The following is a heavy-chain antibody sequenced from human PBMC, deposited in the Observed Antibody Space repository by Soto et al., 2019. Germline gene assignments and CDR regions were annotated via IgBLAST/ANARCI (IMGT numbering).Heavy chain of an antibody. CDR2: IYYSGST. CDR1: GGSISSSSYY. CDR3: ARHWRRGMTSYYYYMDV. Sequence: SETLSLTCTVSGGSISSSSYYWGWIRQPPGKGLEWIGSIYYSGSTYYNPSLKSRVTISVDTSKNQFSLKLSSVTAADTAVYYCARHWRRGMTSYYYYMDVWGKGTTVTVSS. J-gene: IGHJ6*03. V-gene: IGHV4-39*01. D-gene: IGHD1-20*01.